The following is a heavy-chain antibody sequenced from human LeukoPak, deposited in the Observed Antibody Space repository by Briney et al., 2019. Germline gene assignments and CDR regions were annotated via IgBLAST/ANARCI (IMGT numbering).Heavy chain of an antibody. CDR2: INHSGST. V-gene: IGHV4-34*01. Sequence: SETLSLTCAVYGGSFSGYYWSWIRQPPGKGLEWIGEINHSGSTNYNPSLKSRVTTSVDTSKNQFSLKLSSVTAADTAVYYCARDPFNWSTTGGDYWGQGTLVTVSS. CDR1: GGSFSGYY. CDR3: ARDPFNWSTTGGDY. D-gene: IGHD3-9*01. J-gene: IGHJ4*02.